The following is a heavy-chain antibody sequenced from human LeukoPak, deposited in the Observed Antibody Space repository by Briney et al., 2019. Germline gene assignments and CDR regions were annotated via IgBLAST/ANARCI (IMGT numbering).Heavy chain of an antibody. V-gene: IGHV1-3*01. CDR2: INAGNGNT. CDR1: GYTFTSYA. Sequence: VASVKVSCKASGYTFTSYAMHWVRQAPGQRLEWMGWINAGNGNTKHSQKFQGRVTITRDTSASTAYMELSSLRSEDTAVYYCARERIVVVPAARPDGVYYYYYGMDVWGKGTTVTVSS. D-gene: IGHD2-2*01. J-gene: IGHJ6*04. CDR3: ARERIVVVPAARPDGVYYYYYGMDV.